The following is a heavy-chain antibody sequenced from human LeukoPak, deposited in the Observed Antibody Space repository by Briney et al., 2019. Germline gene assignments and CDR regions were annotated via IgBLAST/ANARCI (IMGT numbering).Heavy chain of an antibody. CDR2: INPSGGST. D-gene: IGHD5-18*01. CDR1: GYTFTSYY. CDR3: ARVGVRGYSYGYRTYYFDY. V-gene: IGHV1-46*01. J-gene: IGHJ4*02. Sequence: ASVKVSCKASGYTFTSYYMHWVRQAPGQGLEWMGIINPSGGSTSYAQKFQGRVTMTRDTSTSTVYMELSSLRSEDTAVYYCARVGVRGYSYGYRTYYFDYWGQGTLVTVSS.